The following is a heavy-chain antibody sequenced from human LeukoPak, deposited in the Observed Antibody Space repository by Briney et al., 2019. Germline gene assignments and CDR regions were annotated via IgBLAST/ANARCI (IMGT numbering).Heavy chain of an antibody. Sequence: GGSLRLSCAGSGFTFSKTGMSWLRQALGKGLEWVSDINDRGTTTDYADSVKGRFNISRDNSKNTLYLQMKSLRGEDTAVYYCAGNWKGGQGTLVTVSS. CDR1: GFTFSKTG. CDR3: AGNWK. J-gene: IGHJ4*02. D-gene: IGHD1-1*01. CDR2: INDRGTTT. V-gene: IGHV3-23*01.